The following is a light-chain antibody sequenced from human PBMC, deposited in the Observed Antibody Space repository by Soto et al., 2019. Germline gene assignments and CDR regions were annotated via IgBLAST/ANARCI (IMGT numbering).Light chain of an antibody. CDR3: HQYGTLPLS. CDR1: QSVSSSY. V-gene: IGKV3-20*01. J-gene: IGKJ4*01. Sequence: EIVLTQSPGTLSLSPGERATLSCRASQSVSSSYLAWYQQKPGQAPRLLIYGASGRATGIPDRFSGSGSGADFTLTISRLEPEDFAVYFCHQYGTLPLSFGGGTKVDIK. CDR2: GAS.